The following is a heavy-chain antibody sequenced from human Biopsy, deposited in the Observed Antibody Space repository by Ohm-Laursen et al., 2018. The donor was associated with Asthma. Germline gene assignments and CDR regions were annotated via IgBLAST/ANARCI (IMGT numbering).Heavy chain of an antibody. Sequence: ASVKVSCKTSGCTFNSAGITWVRQAPGQGLEWMGWISVYNGNTKVAQKLQDRVTMITDTSTSTAYMELRSLRSDDTAVYLCARAVDYSHYYGIDVWGQGTTVTVS. CDR2: ISVYNGNT. J-gene: IGHJ6*02. D-gene: IGHD3-10*01. CDR3: ARAVDYSHYYGIDV. V-gene: IGHV1-18*01. CDR1: GCTFNSAG.